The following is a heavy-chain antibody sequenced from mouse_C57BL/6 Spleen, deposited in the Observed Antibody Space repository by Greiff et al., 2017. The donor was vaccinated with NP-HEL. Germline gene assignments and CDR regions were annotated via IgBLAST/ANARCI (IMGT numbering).Heavy chain of an antibody. Sequence: VQLQQSGPELVKPGASVKISCKASGYTFTDYYMNWVKQSHGKSLEWIGDINPNNGGTSYNQKFKGKATLTVDKSSSTAYMELRSLTSEDSAVYYCARSDYYYGSSFFAYWGQGTLVTVSA. CDR2: INPNNGGT. CDR3: ARSDYYYGSSFFAY. CDR1: GYTFTDYY. V-gene: IGHV1-26*01. D-gene: IGHD1-1*01. J-gene: IGHJ3*01.